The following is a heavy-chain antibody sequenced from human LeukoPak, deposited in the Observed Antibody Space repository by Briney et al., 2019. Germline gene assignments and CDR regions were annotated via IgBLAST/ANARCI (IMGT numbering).Heavy chain of an antibody. CDR1: GIIFSNYW. J-gene: IGHJ4*02. CDR2: INRDGSST. V-gene: IGHV3-74*01. Sequence: TGGSLRLSCAASGIIFSNYWMHWVRQAPGKGLVWVSRINRDGSSTSYADSVKGRFTISRDNAKNTLYLQMNSLRAEDTAVYYCARGGGYSYGSFDYWGQGILVTVSS. D-gene: IGHD5-18*01. CDR3: ARGGGYSYGSFDY.